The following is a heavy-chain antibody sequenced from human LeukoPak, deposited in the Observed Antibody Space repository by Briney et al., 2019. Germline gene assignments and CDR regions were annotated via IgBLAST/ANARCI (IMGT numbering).Heavy chain of an antibody. CDR2: FDPEDGET. Sequence: ASVKVSCKVSGYTLTELSMHWVRQAPGKGLEWMGGFDPEDGETIYAQKFQGRVTMTEDTSTDTAYMELSSPRSEDTAVYYCATALRYSGYDSFDYWGQGTLVTVSS. D-gene: IGHD5-12*01. V-gene: IGHV1-24*01. CDR1: GYTLTELS. CDR3: ATALRYSGYDSFDY. J-gene: IGHJ4*02.